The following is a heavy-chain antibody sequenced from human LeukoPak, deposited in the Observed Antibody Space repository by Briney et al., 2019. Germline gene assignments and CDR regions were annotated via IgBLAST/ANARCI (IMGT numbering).Heavy chain of an antibody. CDR3: ARGRDRSKAGDL. J-gene: IGHJ5*02. CDR2: IHPHGIF. CDR1: GGSFDDYY. D-gene: IGHD5-24*01. V-gene: IGHV4-34*01. Sequence: SETLSLTCDVYGGSFDDYYCSWIRQPPGKGLEWIGEIHPHGIFYYNSSLMSRVTISIDTSKSRFSLRLTSVTAADTAFYFCARGRDRSKAGDLWGQGSLVTVSS.